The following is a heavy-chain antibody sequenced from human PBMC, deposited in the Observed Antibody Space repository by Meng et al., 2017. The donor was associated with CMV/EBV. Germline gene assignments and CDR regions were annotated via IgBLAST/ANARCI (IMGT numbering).Heavy chain of an antibody. J-gene: IGHJ3*02. V-gene: IGHV5-51*01. Sequence: GESLKISCKGSGYSFTSYWIDWVRQMPGKGLEWMGIIYPGDSDTRYSPSFQGQVTISADKSISTAYLQWSSLKASDTAMDYCASRTRTHAFDIWGQGTMVTVSS. CDR2: IYPGDSDT. CDR1: GYSFTSYW. CDR3: ASRTRTHAFDI. D-gene: IGHD3/OR15-3a*01.